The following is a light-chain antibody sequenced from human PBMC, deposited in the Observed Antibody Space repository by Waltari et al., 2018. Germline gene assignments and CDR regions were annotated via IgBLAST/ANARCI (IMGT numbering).Light chain of an antibody. V-gene: IGLV2-23*02. CDR3: CSYAGSSTFL. CDR1: SRDVGGYNF. Sequence: QSALTQPASVSGSPGQSITISCTGTSRDVGGYNFVSWYQQNPGQAPKIMIYEVTKRPSGVSNRFSGSKSGNTASLTISGLQADDEADYYCCSYAGSSTFLFGGGTKLTVL. CDR2: EVT. J-gene: IGLJ2*01.